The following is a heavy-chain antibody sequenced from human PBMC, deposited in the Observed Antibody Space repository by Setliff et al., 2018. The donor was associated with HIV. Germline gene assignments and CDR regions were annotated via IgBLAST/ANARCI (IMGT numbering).Heavy chain of an antibody. CDR1: GYTFTSYA. Sequence: ASVKVSCKASGYTFTSYAMHWVRQAPGQRLEWMGWINAGNGNTKYSQKSQGRVIITRDTSASTAYMELSSLRSEDTAVYYCAKTIAAAATLPFDFWGQGTLVTVSS. CDR2: INAGNGNT. D-gene: IGHD6-13*01. CDR3: AKTIAAAATLPFDF. J-gene: IGHJ4*02. V-gene: IGHV1-3*01.